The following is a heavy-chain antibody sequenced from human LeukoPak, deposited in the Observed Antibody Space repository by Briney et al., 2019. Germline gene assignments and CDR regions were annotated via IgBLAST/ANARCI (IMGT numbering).Heavy chain of an antibody. V-gene: IGHV1-69*05. CDR1: GGTFSSYA. Sequence: GASVKVSCKASGGTFSSYAISWVRRAPGQGLEWMGGIIPIFGTANYAQKFQGRVTITTDESTSTAYMELSSLRSEDTAVYYRATPRRLYCSSTSCYGPYYYMDVWGKGTTVTVSS. CDR3: ATPRRLYCSSTSCYGPYYYMDV. D-gene: IGHD2-2*01. CDR2: IIPIFGTA. J-gene: IGHJ6*03.